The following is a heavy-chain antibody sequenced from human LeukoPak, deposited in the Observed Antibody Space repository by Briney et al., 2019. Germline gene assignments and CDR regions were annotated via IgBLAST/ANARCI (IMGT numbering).Heavy chain of an antibody. V-gene: IGHV3-23*01. CDR1: GFTFSSYA. Sequence: GGSLRLSCAASGFTFSSYAMSWVRQAPGKGLEWVSAISGSGGSTYYADSVKGRFTISRDNSKNTLYLQMNSLRAEDTAVYNCAKGRYCSGGSCYPHFDYWGQGTLVTVPS. D-gene: IGHD2-15*01. CDR2: ISGSGGST. J-gene: IGHJ4*02. CDR3: AKGRYCSGGSCYPHFDY.